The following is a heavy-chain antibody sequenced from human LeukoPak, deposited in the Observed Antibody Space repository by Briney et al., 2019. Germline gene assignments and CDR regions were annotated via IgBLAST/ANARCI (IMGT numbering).Heavy chain of an antibody. CDR3: ARGGGGVVVVAATYDY. CDR1: GFTFSTYA. Sequence: GRSLRLSCAASGFTFSTYAIHWVRQAPGKGLEWVAVISYDGSTKYYADSVKGRFTISRDNSKNTLYLQMNSLRAEDTAVYYCARGGGGVVVVAATYDYWGQGTLVTVSS. D-gene: IGHD2-15*01. J-gene: IGHJ4*02. CDR2: ISYDGSTK. V-gene: IGHV3-30-3*01.